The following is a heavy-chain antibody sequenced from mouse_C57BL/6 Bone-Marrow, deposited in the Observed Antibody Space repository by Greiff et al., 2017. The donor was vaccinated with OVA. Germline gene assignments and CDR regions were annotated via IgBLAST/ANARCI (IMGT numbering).Heavy chain of an antibody. D-gene: IGHD2-4*01. J-gene: IGHJ2*01. CDR3: ARKGAMDDYDGY. V-gene: IGHV1-61*01. CDR2: IYPSDSET. CDR1: GYTFTSYW. Sequence: QVQLQQPGAELVRPGSSVKLSCKASGYTFTSYWMDWVKQRPGQGLEWIGNIYPSDSETHYNQKFKDKATLTVDKSSRTASMQLSSLASEDSAVFYCARKGAMDDYDGYWGQGTTLTVSS.